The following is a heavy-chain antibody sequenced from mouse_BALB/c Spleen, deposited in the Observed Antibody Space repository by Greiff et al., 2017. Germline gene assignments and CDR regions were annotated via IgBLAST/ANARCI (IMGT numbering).Heavy chain of an antibody. Sequence: QVQLQQPGAELVMPGASVKMSCKASGYTFTDYWMHWVKQRPGQGLEWIGAIDTSDSYTSYNQKFKGKATLTVDESSSTAYMQLSSLTSEDSAVYYCARTVVAKDYAMDYWGQGTSVTVSS. J-gene: IGHJ4*01. D-gene: IGHD1-1*01. CDR3: ARTVVAKDYAMDY. CDR2: IDTSDSYT. CDR1: GYTFTDYW. V-gene: IGHV1-69*01.